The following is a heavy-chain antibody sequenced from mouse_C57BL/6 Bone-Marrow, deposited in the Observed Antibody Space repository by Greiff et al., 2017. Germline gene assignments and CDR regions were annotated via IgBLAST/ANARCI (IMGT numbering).Heavy chain of an antibody. CDR2: IDPENGDT. CDR1: GFTIKGDY. CDR3: SKGLTTFDY. V-gene: IGHV14-4*01. J-gene: IGHJ2*01. Sequence: EVQLQQSGAELVRPGASVKLSCTASGFTIKGDYMHWVQQRPEQGLEWIGRIDPENGDTDYAAKFQGQATITADTSSNTAYLQLSRLTSEDTAVXDGSKGLTTFDYWGQGTTVTVSS. D-gene: IGHD1-1*01.